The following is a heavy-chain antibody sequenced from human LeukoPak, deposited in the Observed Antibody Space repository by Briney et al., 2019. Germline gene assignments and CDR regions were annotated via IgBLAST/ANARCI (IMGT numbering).Heavy chain of an antibody. CDR2: ISSSSSYI. CDR1: GFTFSSYW. V-gene: IGHV3-21*01. J-gene: IGHJ4*02. Sequence: GGSLRLSCAASGFTFSSYWMSWVRQAPGKGLEWVSSISSSSSYIYYADSVKGRFTISRDNAKNSLYLQMNSLRAEDMAVYYCARARGAYYYGSGRDFDYWGQGTLVTVSS. CDR3: ARARGAYYYGSGRDFDY. D-gene: IGHD3-10*01.